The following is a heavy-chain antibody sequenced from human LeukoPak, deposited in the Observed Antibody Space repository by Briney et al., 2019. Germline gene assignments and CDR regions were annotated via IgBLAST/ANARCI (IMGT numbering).Heavy chain of an antibody. Sequence: ASVKVSCKASGYTFTVYYMHWVRQAPGQRLEWMGWINPNSGGTNYSQKFQGRVTITRDTSISTAYMELSRLRSDDTAVYYCARDTPTYYYDSSGYSVGSPDYWGQGTLVTVSS. CDR1: GYTFTVYY. D-gene: IGHD3-22*01. CDR2: INPNSGGT. J-gene: IGHJ4*02. V-gene: IGHV1-2*02. CDR3: ARDTPTYYYDSSGYSVGSPDY.